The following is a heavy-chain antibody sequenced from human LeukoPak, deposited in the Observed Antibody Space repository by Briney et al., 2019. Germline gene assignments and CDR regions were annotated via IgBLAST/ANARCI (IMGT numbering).Heavy chain of an antibody. V-gene: IGHV4-61*01. CDR2: IYYSGST. D-gene: IGHD3-22*01. Sequence: SETLSLTCTVSGGSISSSSYYWSWIRQPPGKGLEWIGYIYYSGSTNYNPSLKSRVTISVDTSKNQFSLKLSSVTAADTAVYYCARWGVRQYYYDSRAFDAFDIWGQGTMVTVSS. CDR1: GGSISSSSYY. J-gene: IGHJ3*02. CDR3: ARWGVRQYYYDSRAFDAFDI.